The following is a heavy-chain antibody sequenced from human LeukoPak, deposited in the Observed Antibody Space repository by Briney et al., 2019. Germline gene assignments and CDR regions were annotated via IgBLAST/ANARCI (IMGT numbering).Heavy chain of an antibody. D-gene: IGHD4-17*01. CDR2: IYYSGST. V-gene: IGHV4-30-4*01. CDR3: ARALRDYGDYLLDY. Sequence: SETLSLTCTVSSGSISSSDYYWSWIRQPPGKGLEWIGYIYYSGSTYYNPSLKSRVTISVDTSKNQFSLKLSSVTAADTAVYYCARALRDYGDYLLDYWGQGTLVTVSS. J-gene: IGHJ4*02. CDR1: SGSISSSDYY.